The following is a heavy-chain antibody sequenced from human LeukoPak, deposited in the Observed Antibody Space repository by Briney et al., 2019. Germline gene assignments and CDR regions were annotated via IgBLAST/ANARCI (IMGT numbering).Heavy chain of an antibody. CDR2: INHSGST. CDR1: GGSISSSSYY. Sequence: SETLSLTCTVSGGSISSSSYYWGWIRQPPGKGLEWIGEINHSGSTNYNPSLKSRVTISVDTSKNQFSLKLSSVTAADTAVYYCARGYYVWGSYRSYYFDYWGQGTLVTVSS. CDR3: ARGYYVWGSYRSYYFDY. J-gene: IGHJ4*02. D-gene: IGHD3-16*02. V-gene: IGHV4-39*07.